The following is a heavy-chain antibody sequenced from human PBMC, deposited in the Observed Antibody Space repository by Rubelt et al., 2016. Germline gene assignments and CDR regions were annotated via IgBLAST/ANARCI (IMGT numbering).Heavy chain of an antibody. CDR3: AREYGGNSPWHDAFDI. V-gene: IGHV3-66*01. J-gene: IGHJ3*02. Sequence: EVQLVESGGGFVQPGGSLRLSCAASGFTVSSNYMSWVRQAPGKGLEWVSVIYSGGSTYYADSVKGRFTTSSDNSKNTVYLQMNSLRAEDTAVYYGAREYGGNSPWHDAFDIWGQGTMVTVSS. CDR1: GFTVSSNY. CDR2: IYSGGST. D-gene: IGHD4-23*01.